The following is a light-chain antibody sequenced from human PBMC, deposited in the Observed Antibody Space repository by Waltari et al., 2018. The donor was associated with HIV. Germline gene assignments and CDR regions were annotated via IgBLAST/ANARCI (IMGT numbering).Light chain of an antibody. CDR1: QNIGNK. J-gene: IGKJ1*01. CDR2: ATS. Sequence: EIVMTQSPVTLSVSPGERATLSCRASQNIGNKIVWYQRRPGQSPRLVIFATSVGAPGIPTRFSGSGSGTDFALTITTLQPEDYGMYYCQQYNGSWTFGRGTKVEIK. CDR3: QQYNGSWT. V-gene: IGKV3D-15*03.